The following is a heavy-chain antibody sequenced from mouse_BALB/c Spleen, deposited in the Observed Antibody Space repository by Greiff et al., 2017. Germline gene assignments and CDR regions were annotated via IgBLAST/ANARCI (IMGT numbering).Heavy chain of an antibody. V-gene: IGHV1-7*01. Sequence: QVQLKQSGAELAKPGASVKMSCKASGYTFTSYWMHWVKQRPGQGLEWIGYINPSTGYTEYNQKFKDKATLTADKSSSTAYMQLSSLTSEDSAVYYCARREGYPYYAMDYWGQGTSVTVSS. CDR3: ARREGYPYYAMDY. D-gene: IGHD2-2*01. CDR2: INPSTGYT. J-gene: IGHJ4*01. CDR1: GYTFTSYW.